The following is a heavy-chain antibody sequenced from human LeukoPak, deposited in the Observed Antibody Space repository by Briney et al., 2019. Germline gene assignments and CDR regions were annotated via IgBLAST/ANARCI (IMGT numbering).Heavy chain of an antibody. CDR2: IYYSGST. CDR3: ARVMSAWYFDY. J-gene: IGHJ4*02. D-gene: IGHD3-16*01. V-gene: IGHV4-59*01. Sequence: SETLSLTCTVSDGSISSYYWSWMRQPPGKGLEWIGYIYYSGSTNYNPSLKSRVTISVDTSKNQFSLKLSSVTAADTAVYYCARVMSAWYFDYWGQGTLVTVSS. CDR1: DGSISSYY.